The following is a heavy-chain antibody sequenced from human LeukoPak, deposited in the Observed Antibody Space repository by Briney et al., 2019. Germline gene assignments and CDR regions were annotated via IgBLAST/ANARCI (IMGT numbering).Heavy chain of an antibody. CDR2: IYSGGST. D-gene: IGHD4-17*01. J-gene: IGHJ4*02. CDR3: AREDYGDYVGYFDY. Sequence: GGSLRLPCAASGFTVSSNYMSWVRQAPGKGLEWVSVIYSGGSTYYADSVKGRFTISRDNSKNTLYLQMNSLRAEDTAVYYCAREDYGDYVGYFDYWGQGTLVTVSS. V-gene: IGHV3-66*01. CDR1: GFTVSSNY.